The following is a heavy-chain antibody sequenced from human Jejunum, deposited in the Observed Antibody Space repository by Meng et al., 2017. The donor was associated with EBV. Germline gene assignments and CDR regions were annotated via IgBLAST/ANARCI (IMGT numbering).Heavy chain of an antibody. CDR2: LYHGGGT. J-gene: IGHJ4*02. Sequence: QVLLAGAGQMLEPSSRLLSTSVVDAGGSSGDNCWWSWDRQRPGKGLEWLVELYHGGGTNYNPSLGSRVTIAVDKSNNQFSLKLNSVTVADTAVYYCAGNGYYALEYWGPGILVTVSS. D-gene: IGHD3-22*01. CDR3: AGNGYYALEY. CDR1: GGSSGDNCW. V-gene: IGHV4-4*02.